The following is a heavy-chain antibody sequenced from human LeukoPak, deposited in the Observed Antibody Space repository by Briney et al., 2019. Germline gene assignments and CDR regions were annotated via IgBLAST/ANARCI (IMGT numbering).Heavy chain of an antibody. CDR2: ISSSSSYI. D-gene: IGHD3-3*01. J-gene: IGHJ5*02. CDR1: GFTFGSYS. V-gene: IGHV3-21*04. Sequence: GGSLRLSCAASGFTFGSYSMNWVRQAPGKGLEWVSSISSSSSYIYYADSVKGRFTISRDNSKNTLYLQMNSLRAEDTAVYYCAKDFQYYDFWSGDHSFDPWGQGTLVTVSS. CDR3: AKDFQYYDFWSGDHSFDP.